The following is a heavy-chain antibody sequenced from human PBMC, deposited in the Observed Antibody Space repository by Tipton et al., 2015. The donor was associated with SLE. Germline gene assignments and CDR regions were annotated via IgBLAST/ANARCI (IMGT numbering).Heavy chain of an antibody. V-gene: IGHV1-69*01. CDR2: IIPIFGTA. J-gene: IGHJ6*02. D-gene: IGHD2-2*01. CDR1: GGTFSSYA. Sequence: QVQLVQSGAEVKKPGSSVKVSCKASGGTFSSYAISWVRQAPGQGLEWMGGIIPIFGTANYAQKFQGRVTITTDESTSTAYMELSSLRSEDTAVYYSATSKVGGIDVSASMDYAMDVWGQGTTVTVSS. CDR3: ATSKVGGIDVSASMDYAMDV.